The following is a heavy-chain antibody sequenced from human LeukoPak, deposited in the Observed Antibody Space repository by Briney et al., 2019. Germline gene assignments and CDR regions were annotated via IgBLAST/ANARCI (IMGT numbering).Heavy chain of an antibody. CDR3: ARAPSSGWSSMGGEFDY. CDR1: GGSISSGGYY. D-gene: IGHD6-19*01. CDR2: IYHSGST. V-gene: IGHV4-30-2*01. Sequence: SETLSLTCTVSGGSISSGGYYWSWIRQPPGKGLEWIGYIYHSGSTYYNPSLKSRVTISVDRSKNQFSLKLSSVTAADTAVYYCARAPSSGWSSMGGEFDYWGQGTLVTVSS. J-gene: IGHJ4*02.